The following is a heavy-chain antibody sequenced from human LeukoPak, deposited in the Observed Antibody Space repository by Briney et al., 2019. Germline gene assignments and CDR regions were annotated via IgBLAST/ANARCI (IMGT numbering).Heavy chain of an antibody. D-gene: IGHD3-3*01. J-gene: IGHJ6*02. CDR2: IYYSGST. V-gene: IGHV4-39*01. CDR1: GGSISSSSYY. CDR3: ARGPLYYDFWSGYYTGIGHNGMDV. Sequence: SETLSLTCTVSGGSISSSSYYWGWIRQPPGKGLEWIGSIYYSGSTYYNPSLKSRVTISVDTSKNQFSLKLSSVTAADTAVYYCARGPLYYDFWSGYYTGIGHNGMDVWGQGTTVTVSS.